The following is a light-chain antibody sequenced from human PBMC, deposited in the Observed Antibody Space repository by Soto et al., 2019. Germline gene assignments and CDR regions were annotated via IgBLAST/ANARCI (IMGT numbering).Light chain of an antibody. Sequence: EIVMTQSPATLSVSPGERATLSCRASQSVSSNLAWYQQKPGQAPRLLIYGASTRAPGVPARFSGSGFGTDFTLTITSLQSEDFAVYYCQQCNNWPPWTFGQGTKVEIK. CDR3: QQCNNWPPWT. V-gene: IGKV3-15*01. J-gene: IGKJ1*01. CDR2: GAS. CDR1: QSVSSN.